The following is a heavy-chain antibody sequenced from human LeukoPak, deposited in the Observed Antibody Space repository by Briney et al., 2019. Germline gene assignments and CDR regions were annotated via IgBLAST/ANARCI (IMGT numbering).Heavy chain of an antibody. D-gene: IGHD1-26*01. J-gene: IGHJ4*02. CDR3: ARVWSRIVGATTSSHY. CDR1: GFTVSSNY. V-gene: IGHV3-53*01. CDR2: IYSGGST. Sequence: PGGSLRLSCAASGFTVSSNYMSWVRQAPGKGLEWVSLIYSGGSTYYAGSVKGRFTISRDNSKNTLYLQMNSLRAEDTAVYYCARVWSRIVGATTSSHYWGQGTLVTVSS.